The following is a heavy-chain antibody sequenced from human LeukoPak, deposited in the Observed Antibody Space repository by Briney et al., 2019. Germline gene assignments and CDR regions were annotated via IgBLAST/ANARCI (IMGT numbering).Heavy chain of an antibody. V-gene: IGHV4-61*05. CDR1: GFSISRSYY. J-gene: IGHJ5*02. CDR2: IYTNGGI. Sequence: SETLSLTCGVSGFSISRSYYWAWIRQPPGKGLEWIGRIYTNGGINYNPSLKSRVTISFDKSQNQLSLRLSSVTAADTAVYYCAKTRSSPSWFDPWGQGTLVTVSS. CDR3: AKTRSSPSWFDP.